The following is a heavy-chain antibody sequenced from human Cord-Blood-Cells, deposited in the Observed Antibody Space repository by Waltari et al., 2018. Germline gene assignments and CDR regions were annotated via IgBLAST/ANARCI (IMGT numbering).Heavy chain of an antibody. CDR1: GGSISSGGYY. D-gene: IGHD3-10*01. J-gene: IGHJ5*02. V-gene: IGHV4-31*03. CDR3: ARVTMVRGVIWFDP. Sequence: QVQLQESGPGLVKPSQTLSLTCTVSGGSISSGGYYWSWIRQHPGKGLEWIGYIYYSGGTYYNPTLKSRVTISVDTSKNQFSLKLSSVTAADTAVYYCARVTMVRGVIWFDPWGQGTLVTVSS. CDR2: IYYSGGT.